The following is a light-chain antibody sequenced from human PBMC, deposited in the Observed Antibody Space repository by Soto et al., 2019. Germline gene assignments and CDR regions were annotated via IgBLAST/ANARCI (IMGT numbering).Light chain of an antibody. CDR3: SSYTSSSTGVV. Sequence: QSALTQPASVSGSPGQSITISCTGTSSDVGGYNYVSWYQQHPGKAPKLMIYEVSNRPSGVSNRCSGSKSGNTASLTISGLQAEDEADYYCSSYTSSSTGVVFGGGTKLTVL. J-gene: IGLJ2*01. CDR1: SSDVGGYNY. CDR2: EVS. V-gene: IGLV2-14*01.